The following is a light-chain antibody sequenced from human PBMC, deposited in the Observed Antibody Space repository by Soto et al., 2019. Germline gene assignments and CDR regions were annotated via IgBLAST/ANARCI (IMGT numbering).Light chain of an antibody. CDR3: QQYNNWPV. CDR2: AAS. J-gene: IGKJ1*01. V-gene: IGKV3-15*01. CDR1: QSVSSN. Sequence: EIVMTQSPATLSVSPGERATLSCRASQSVSSNLAWYQQKPGQAPRLLTYAASTRATGIPARFSGSGSGTEFTLTISSLQSEDFAVYYCQQYNNWPVFGQGTKVEIK.